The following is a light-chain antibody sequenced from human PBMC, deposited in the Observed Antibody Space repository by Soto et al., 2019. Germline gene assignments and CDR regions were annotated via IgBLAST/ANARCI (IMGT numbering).Light chain of an antibody. CDR1: QSVISNY. J-gene: IGKJ1*01. Sequence: EVVLTQSPGTVSLSPGERVTLSCRASQSVISNYLSWFQQRPGQAPRLLIYAASSRATGIPDRFSGSGSGTDYTLIISRREPEDFAVYYCQQYGSSLTWTFGQGTKVEIK. V-gene: IGKV3-20*01. CDR2: AAS. CDR3: QQYGSSLTWT.